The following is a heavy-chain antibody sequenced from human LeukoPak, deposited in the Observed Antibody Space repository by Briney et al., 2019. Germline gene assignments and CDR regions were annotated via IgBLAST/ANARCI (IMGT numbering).Heavy chain of an antibody. CDR3: ARGEWLRSGQFDY. CDR2: ISGSGGST. CDR1: GFTFSIYV. Sequence: GGSLRLSSAPSGFTFSIYVMSWVRQAPGKGLEWVSAISGSGGSTYYPDSVKGRFTISRDNSKNTLHLQMNSLKAEDTAVYYCARGEWLRSGQFDYWGQGTLVTVSS. J-gene: IGHJ4*02. V-gene: IGHV3-23*01. D-gene: IGHD5-12*01.